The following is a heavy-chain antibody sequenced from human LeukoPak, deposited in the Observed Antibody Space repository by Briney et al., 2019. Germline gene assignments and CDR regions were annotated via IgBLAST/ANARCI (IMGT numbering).Heavy chain of an antibody. V-gene: IGHV3-23*01. J-gene: IGHJ4*02. D-gene: IGHD6-13*01. Sequence: GGSLRLSCAASGFTFSSYAMSWVRQAPGKGLEWVSAISGSGGATYYADSVKGRFTISRDNSKNTLYLQMNSLRAEDTAVYYCAKDDQYSSSWSNYWGQGTLVTVSS. CDR3: AKDDQYSSSWSNY. CDR1: GFTFSSYA. CDR2: ISGSGGAT.